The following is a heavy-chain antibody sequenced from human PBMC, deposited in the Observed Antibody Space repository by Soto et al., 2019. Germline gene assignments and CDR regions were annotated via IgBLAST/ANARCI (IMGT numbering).Heavy chain of an antibody. CDR2: IVPSLDTT. Sequence: QVHLVQSGTEVKKPGSSVKVSCKASGGTFSSSGFSCVRQAPGQGLEWMGMIVPSLDTTNYAQKFQARVTITEDEVTSTAYMELRSLRSEDTAVYYCARWPQPRYTADPYAVDVWGQGTRVIVSS. CDR3: ARWPQPRYTADPYAVDV. J-gene: IGHJ6*02. D-gene: IGHD3-16*02. CDR1: GGTFSSSG. V-gene: IGHV1-69*11.